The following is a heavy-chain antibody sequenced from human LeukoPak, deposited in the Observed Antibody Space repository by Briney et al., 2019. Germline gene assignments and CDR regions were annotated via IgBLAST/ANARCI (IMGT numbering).Heavy chain of an antibody. Sequence: GGSLRLSCAVSGITLSNYGMSWVRQAPGKGLEWVAGISGSGGSTNYADSVKGRFTISRDNSKNTLYLQMNSLRAEDTAVYYCARVVRGKTNYWGQGTLVTVSS. CDR2: ISGSGGST. V-gene: IGHV3-23*01. J-gene: IGHJ4*02. CDR1: GITLSNYG. CDR3: ARVVRGKTNY. D-gene: IGHD1-14*01.